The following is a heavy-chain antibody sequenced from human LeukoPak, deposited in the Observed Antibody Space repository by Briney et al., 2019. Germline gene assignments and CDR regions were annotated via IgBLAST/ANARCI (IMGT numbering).Heavy chain of an antibody. D-gene: IGHD3-3*01. J-gene: IGHJ6*02. CDR2: IWSDGDTK. CDR1: GISFSSYG. CDR3: ARGFYGTGNYYTVYGMDV. V-gene: IGHV3-33*01. Sequence: GGALRLSCTASGISFSSYGMHWVRQAPGKGLEWVAGIWSDGDTKYYADSVKGRFAISSDIPNNTLYLQMNSLRAEDTAIYYCARGFYGTGNYYTVYGMDVWGQGTTVTVSS.